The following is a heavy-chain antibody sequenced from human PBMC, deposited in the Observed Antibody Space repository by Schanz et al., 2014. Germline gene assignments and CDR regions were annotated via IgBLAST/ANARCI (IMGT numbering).Heavy chain of an antibody. CDR2: IYSSGIA. CDR1: GGSMDTHY. CDR3: ARRVVPATMGLYFDL. J-gene: IGHJ4*02. Sequence: QVQLQESGPGLVKPSETLSLMCTVSGGSMDTHYWGWIRQPPGKGLEWIAFIYSSGIANYNPSLGGRSPNPGDPSKTQFSRRLPSVPAADTATYYCARRVVPATMGLYFDLWGQGTLVTVSS. D-gene: IGHD2-21*01. V-gene: IGHV4-4*08.